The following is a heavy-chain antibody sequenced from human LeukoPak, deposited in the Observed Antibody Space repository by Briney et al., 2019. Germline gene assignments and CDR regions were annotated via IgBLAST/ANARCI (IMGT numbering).Heavy chain of an antibody. CDR3: ARDSSGWSGGGYFDS. J-gene: IGHJ4*02. D-gene: IGHD6-19*01. Sequence: GGALRLSWAASGFTFSSYSMHWVRQAPGKGLEWGAGISYDGSNQSYADSVKGRFTISRDNSKNTLYLKMNSLRAEDTAVYSCARDSSGWSGGGYFDSWGQGTLVTVSS. V-gene: IGHV3-30-3*01. CDR2: ISYDGSNQ. CDR1: GFTFSSYS.